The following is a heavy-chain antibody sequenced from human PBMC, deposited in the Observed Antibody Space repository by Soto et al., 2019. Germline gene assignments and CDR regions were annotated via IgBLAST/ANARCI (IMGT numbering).Heavy chain of an antibody. CDR2: IFKSASA. D-gene: IGHD2-15*01. CDR3: ARGRYCLTGRCFPNWFDS. Sequence: PSETVSPTXSVSGDSISSVDYFWAWIRQPPGQALEYIGYIFKSASAYYYPSFESRVAISLDTSKRQFSLNVTSVTAADTAVYFCARGRYCLTGRCFPNWFDSWGQGTLVTVSS. V-gene: IGHV4-30-4*01. CDR1: GDSISSVDYF. J-gene: IGHJ5*01.